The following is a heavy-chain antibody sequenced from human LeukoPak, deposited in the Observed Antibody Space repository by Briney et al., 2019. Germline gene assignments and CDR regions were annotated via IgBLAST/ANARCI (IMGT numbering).Heavy chain of an antibody. V-gene: IGHV3-21*01. Sequence: PGGSLRLSWAASGFTFSSYSMNWVRQAPGKRLEWVSSISSSSSYIYYADSVKGRFTISRDNAKNSLYLQMNSLRAEDTAVYYCAREPLAAAKIREKRYYFDYWGQGTLVTVSS. CDR3: AREPLAAAKIREKRYYFDY. J-gene: IGHJ4*02. D-gene: IGHD6-13*01. CDR2: ISSSSSYI. CDR1: GFTFSSYS.